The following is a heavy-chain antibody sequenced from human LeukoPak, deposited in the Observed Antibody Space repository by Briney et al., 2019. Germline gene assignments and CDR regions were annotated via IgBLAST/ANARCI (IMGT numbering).Heavy chain of an antibody. Sequence: TSETLSLTCAVYGGSFSGYYWSWIRQPPGKGLEWIGEINHSGSTNYNPSLKSRATISVDTSKNQFSLKLSSVTAADTAVYYCARDITGTTRDYWGQGTLVTVSS. J-gene: IGHJ4*02. CDR2: INHSGST. V-gene: IGHV4-34*01. CDR3: ARDITGTTRDY. D-gene: IGHD1-14*01. CDR1: GGSFSGYY.